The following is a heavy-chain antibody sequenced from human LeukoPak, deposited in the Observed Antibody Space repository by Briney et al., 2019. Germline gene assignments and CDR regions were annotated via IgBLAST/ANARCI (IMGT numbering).Heavy chain of an antibody. V-gene: IGHV3-23*01. Sequence: GGSLRLSCAASGFTFSSYAMSWVRQAPGKGLEWVSAISGSGGSTYYADSVKGRFTISRDNSKNMLYLQMNSLRAEDTAVYYCAKVLEYYYDSSGPGGFDYWGQGTLVTVSS. D-gene: IGHD3-22*01. CDR2: ISGSGGST. CDR3: AKVLEYYYDSSGPGGFDY. J-gene: IGHJ4*02. CDR1: GFTFSSYA.